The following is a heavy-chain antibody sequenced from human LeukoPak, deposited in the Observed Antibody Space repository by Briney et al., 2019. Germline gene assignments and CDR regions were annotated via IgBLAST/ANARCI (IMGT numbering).Heavy chain of an antibody. CDR1: GFTFSRYG. Sequence: GGSLRLSCAASGFTFSRYGMDWVRQAPGRGLEWVSFITNNGRTIYYADSVKGRFTISRDDAKNSLYLQMNSLRADDTAIYYCARDMRPPPERYGDLWGRGTLVTVSS. CDR3: ARDMRPPPERYGDL. V-gene: IGHV3-48*03. CDR2: ITNNGRTI. J-gene: IGHJ2*01. D-gene: IGHD5-24*01.